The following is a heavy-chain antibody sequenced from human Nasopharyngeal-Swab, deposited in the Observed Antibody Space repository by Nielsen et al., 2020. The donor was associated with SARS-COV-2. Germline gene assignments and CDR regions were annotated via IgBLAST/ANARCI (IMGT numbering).Heavy chain of an antibody. CDR1: EYTFTSYA. D-gene: IGHD1-26*01. CDR3: ARDCGSSLEYFQH. Sequence: ASVKVSCKASEYTFTSYAMHWVRQAPGQRLEWMGWINAGNGNTKYSQKFQGRVTITRDTSASTAYMELSSLRSEDTAVYYCARDCGSSLEYFQHWGQGTLVTVSS. V-gene: IGHV1-3*01. CDR2: INAGNGNT. J-gene: IGHJ1*01.